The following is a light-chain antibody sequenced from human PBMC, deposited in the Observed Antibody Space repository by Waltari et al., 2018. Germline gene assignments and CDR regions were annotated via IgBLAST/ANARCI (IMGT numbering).Light chain of an antibody. CDR1: RSVTNM. Sequence: ELVMTQSPATLSVSPGEGVTLSCRASRSVTNMLAWYQQKPGQAPRLLMYDGSTRGAGVPARFSGSESGTEFTLTINSLQSEDFAVYFCQQYYNWPLTFGPGTKVDIK. CDR2: DGS. CDR3: QQYYNWPLT. V-gene: IGKV3-15*01. J-gene: IGKJ3*01.